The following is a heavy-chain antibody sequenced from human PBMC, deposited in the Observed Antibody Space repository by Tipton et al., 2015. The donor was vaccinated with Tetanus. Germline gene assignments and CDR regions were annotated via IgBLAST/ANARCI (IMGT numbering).Heavy chain of an antibody. J-gene: IGHJ4*02. D-gene: IGHD3-22*01. CDR3: ARESGRKTPFYDSTGYFYVWSFDY. CDR1: DFVVSDNY. V-gene: IGHV3-53*01. CDR2: IYSSGRV. Sequence: SLRLSCAAPDFVVSDNYMHWVRQAPGKGLEWLAVIYSSGRVSYADSVRGRFTISRDDSKNSLYLQMNSLRAEDTAVYYCARESGRKTPFYDSTGYFYVWSFDYWGQGTLVSVSS.